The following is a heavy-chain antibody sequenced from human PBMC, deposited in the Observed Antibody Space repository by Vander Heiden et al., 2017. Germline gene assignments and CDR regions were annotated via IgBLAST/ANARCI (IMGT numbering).Heavy chain of an antibody. D-gene: IGHD3-22*01. CDR1: GYILTELS. J-gene: IGHJ4*02. CDR3: ATLPYFYDSSTYGSFDF. CDR2: FDPDDGET. V-gene: IGHV1-24*01. Sequence: HVQLVQSGAEVRTPGPSVKVSCTVSGYILTELSMHWVRRAPGKGLEWRGGFDPDDGETIYAQNLQGRVTTTEDTSTNTAYMELSSLRSEDTAVYYCATLPYFYDSSTYGSFDFWGQGTLVTVSS.